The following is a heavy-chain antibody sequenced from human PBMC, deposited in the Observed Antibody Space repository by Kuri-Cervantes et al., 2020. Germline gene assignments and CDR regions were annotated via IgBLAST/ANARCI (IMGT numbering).Heavy chain of an antibody. CDR3: ARDWSGVTTDYYYYLDV. Sequence: SVKVSCKASGGTFSSYAISWVRQPPAPGLEWMGGIIPIFGTANYAQKFQGRVMITAYESTSTAYMELSNLRSKDTAVYYCARDWSGVTTDYYYYLDVWGKGTTVTVSS. J-gene: IGHJ6*03. CDR1: GGTFSSYA. V-gene: IGHV1-69*13. D-gene: IGHD4-11*01. CDR2: IIPIFGTA.